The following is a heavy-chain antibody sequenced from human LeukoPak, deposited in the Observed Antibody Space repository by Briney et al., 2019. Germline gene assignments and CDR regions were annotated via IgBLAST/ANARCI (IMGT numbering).Heavy chain of an antibody. CDR1: GFTFSSYG. V-gene: IGHV3-33*01. CDR2: IWYDGSNK. D-gene: IGHD3-10*01. J-gene: IGHJ6*02. Sequence: GGSLRLSCAASGFTFSSYGMHWVRQAPGKGLEWVAVIWYDGSNKYYADSVKGRFTISRDNSKNTLYLQMNSLRAEDTAVYYCARVTMVRGVIIHGMDVWGQRTTVTVSS. CDR3: ARVTMVRGVIIHGMDV.